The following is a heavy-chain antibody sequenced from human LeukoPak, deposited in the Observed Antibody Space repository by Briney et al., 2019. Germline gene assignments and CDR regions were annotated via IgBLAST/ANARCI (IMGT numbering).Heavy chain of an antibody. D-gene: IGHD5-12*01. CDR1: GFTVSVNY. J-gene: IGHJ4*02. CDR2: LYSGGSS. Sequence: GGSLRLSCEASGFTVSVNYVRWVRQARGEGLGWVSTLYSGGSSHYAESVKSRVTISREHSKNTLYLQMATLRAEDTAVYYCARGYNYAFSFWGQGTLVTVTS. V-gene: IGHV3-66*01. CDR3: ARGYNYAFSF.